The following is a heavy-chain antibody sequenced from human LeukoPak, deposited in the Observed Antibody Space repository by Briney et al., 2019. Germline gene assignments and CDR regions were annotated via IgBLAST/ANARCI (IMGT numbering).Heavy chain of an antibody. J-gene: IGHJ3*02. Sequence: GGSLRLSCTASGFTFSSYSMNWVRQAPGKGLEWVSYISSSSSTIYYADSVKGRFTISRDNAKNSLYLQMNSLRAEDTAVYYCARDRGITGTTNAFDIWGQGTMVTVSS. CDR1: GFTFSSYS. CDR3: ARDRGITGTTNAFDI. D-gene: IGHD1-7*01. V-gene: IGHV3-48*01. CDR2: ISSSSSTI.